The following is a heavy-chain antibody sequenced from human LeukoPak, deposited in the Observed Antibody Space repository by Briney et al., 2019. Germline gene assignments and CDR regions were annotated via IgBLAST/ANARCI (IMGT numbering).Heavy chain of an antibody. Sequence: ASVKVSCKASGYTFTGYYMHWVRQAPGQGLEWMGWINPNSGGTNYAQKFQGRVTMTRDTPISTAYMELSRLRSDDTAVYYCASDIDYYDSSGYQFDYWGQGTLVTVSS. CDR3: ASDIDYYDSSGYQFDY. CDR2: INPNSGGT. D-gene: IGHD3-22*01. J-gene: IGHJ4*02. V-gene: IGHV1-2*02. CDR1: GYTFTGYY.